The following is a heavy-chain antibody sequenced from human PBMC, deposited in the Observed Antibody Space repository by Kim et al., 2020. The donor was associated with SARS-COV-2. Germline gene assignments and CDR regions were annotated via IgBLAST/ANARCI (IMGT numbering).Heavy chain of an antibody. D-gene: IGHD5-12*01. J-gene: IGHJ4*02. V-gene: IGHV3-13*01. CDR2: DT. CDR3: ARVYGGSFDY. Sequence: DTYYPGSVKGRFTIARENAKNSLYLQMNSLRAGDTAVYYCARVYGGSFDYWGQGTLVTVSS.